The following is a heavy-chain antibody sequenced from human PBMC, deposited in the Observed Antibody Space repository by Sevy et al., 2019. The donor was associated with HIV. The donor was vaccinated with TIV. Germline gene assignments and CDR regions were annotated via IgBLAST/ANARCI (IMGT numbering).Heavy chain of an antibody. CDR1: GVTLSSYA. CDR3: AKDSGISAQIVVALRY. CDR2: ISGHGGST. V-gene: IGHV3-23*01. D-gene: IGHD3-22*01. Sequence: GGSLRLSCADSGVTLSSYAMSWVRQAPGKGLEWVSTISGHGGSTYYAGAVKGRFTISRDNSKKMVYLQMNSLRAEDTAVYYCAKDSGISAQIVVALRYWGQGTQVTVSS. J-gene: IGHJ4*02.